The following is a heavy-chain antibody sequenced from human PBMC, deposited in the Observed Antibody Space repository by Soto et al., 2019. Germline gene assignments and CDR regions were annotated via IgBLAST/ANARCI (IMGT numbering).Heavy chain of an antibody. CDR2: SRNKANSYTT. J-gene: IGHJ6*02. Sequence: EVQLVASGGGLVQPGGSLRLSCAASGFIFSDHYMDWVRQAPGKGLEWLGLSRNKANSYTTDYAASVKGRFTVSRDDSKNSLYLQINSLKTEDTAVYYCTSAVAATRASGLDVWGQGTTVTVSS. V-gene: IGHV3-72*01. CDR1: GFIFSDHY. CDR3: TSAVAATRASGLDV. D-gene: IGHD2-15*01.